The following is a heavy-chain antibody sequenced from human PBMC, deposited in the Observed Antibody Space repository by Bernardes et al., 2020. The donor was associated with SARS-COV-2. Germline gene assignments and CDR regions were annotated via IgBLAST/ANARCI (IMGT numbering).Heavy chain of an antibody. CDR1: GGSITSSY. CDR3: ARDPGLFFTGSFDS. Sequence: SEPLSLTCTVAGGSITSSYGSWIRQPPGKGLEWIGYVYHIGTTSYNPSLKSRVTISRGTSNTQFSLKLKSVTAADTALYYCARDPGLFFTGSFDSWGPGTLVTVSS. CDR2: VYHIGTT. J-gene: IGHJ4*02. V-gene: IGHV4-59*01.